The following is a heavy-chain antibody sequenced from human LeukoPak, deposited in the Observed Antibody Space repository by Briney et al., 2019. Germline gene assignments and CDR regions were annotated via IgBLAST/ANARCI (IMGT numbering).Heavy chain of an antibody. D-gene: IGHD3-10*01. V-gene: IGHV4-34*01. CDR3: ARKRITMVRGVMVFDY. J-gene: IGHJ4*02. CDR1: GGSFSGYY. CDR2: INHSGST. Sequence: SETLSLTCAVYGGSFSGYYWSWIRQPPGKGLEWIGEINHSGSTNYNPSFKSRVTISVDTSKNQFSLKLSSVTAADTAVYYCARKRITMVRGVMVFDYWGQGTLVTVSS.